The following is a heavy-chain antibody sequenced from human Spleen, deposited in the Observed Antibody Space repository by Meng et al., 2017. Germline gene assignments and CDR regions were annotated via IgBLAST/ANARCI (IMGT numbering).Heavy chain of an antibody. CDR3: ARGGDYAWGSYRYYFDY. CDR1: GFTVSSNY. Sequence: GESLKISCAASGFTVSSNYMSWVRQAPGTGLERVSYIRSSGSIIDYADSVKGRFTISRDNAKNSLYLQMNSLGAEDTAVYYCARGGDYAWGSYRYYFDYWGQGTLVTVSS. CDR2: IRSSGSII. D-gene: IGHD3-16*02. V-gene: IGHV3-11*04. J-gene: IGHJ4*02.